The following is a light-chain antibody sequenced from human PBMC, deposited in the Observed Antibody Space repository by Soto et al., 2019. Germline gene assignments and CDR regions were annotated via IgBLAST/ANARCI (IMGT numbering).Light chain of an antibody. CDR1: TGAVTSGYY. J-gene: IGLJ3*02. CDR3: LLYYGGAQV. Sequence: VVTQEPSLTVSPGGTVTLTCGSSTGAVTSGYYPNWFQQKPGQPPRPLIYSINNKHSWTPARFSGSLLGDKAALTLSGVQPEDEADYYCLLYYGGAQVFVGGTKVTVL. V-gene: IGLV7-43*01. CDR2: SIN.